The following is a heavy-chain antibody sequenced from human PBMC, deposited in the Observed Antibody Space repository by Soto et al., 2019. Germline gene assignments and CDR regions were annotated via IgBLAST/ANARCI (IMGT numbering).Heavy chain of an antibody. V-gene: IGHV1-24*01. CDR1: GYTLTELS. J-gene: IGHJ4*02. CDR3: ATDHYCSGGSCYTY. D-gene: IGHD2-15*01. Sequence: ASVKVSCKVSGYTLTELSMHWVRQAPGKGLEWMGGFDPEDGETIYAQKFQGRVTMTEDTSTDTAYMELSSLRSEDTAVYYCATDHYCSGGSCYTYWGQGTLVTV. CDR2: FDPEDGET.